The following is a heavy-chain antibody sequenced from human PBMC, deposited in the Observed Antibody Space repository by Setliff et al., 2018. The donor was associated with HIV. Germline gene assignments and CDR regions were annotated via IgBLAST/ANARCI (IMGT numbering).Heavy chain of an antibody. CDR2: LIPIVDIT. CDR1: GGTFSNYA. CDR3: AKGPNFEDAFDI. Sequence: SVKVSCKASGGTFSNYAFSWVRQAPGQGLKWMGGLIPIVDITKSTQKFRDRVTFTADESTKTAQMELSGLTFEDTAVYYCAKGPNFEDAFDIWGQGTVVTVSS. V-gene: IGHV1-69*10. J-gene: IGHJ3*02. D-gene: IGHD2-8*01.